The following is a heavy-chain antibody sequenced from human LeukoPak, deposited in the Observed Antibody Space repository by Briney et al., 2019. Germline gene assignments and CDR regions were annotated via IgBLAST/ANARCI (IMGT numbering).Heavy chain of an antibody. Sequence: GGSLRLSCTASGFTFSNYAMNWVRQAPGKGLEWVSAISASDGSTYYADSVKGRFTISRDNSKNTLYLQMNSLRAEDTAVYYCAKDLGYCSGGSCSSSGYFDYWGQGTLVTVSS. V-gene: IGHV3-23*01. D-gene: IGHD2-15*01. CDR1: GFTFSNYA. CDR3: AKDLGYCSGGSCSSSGYFDY. CDR2: ISASDGST. J-gene: IGHJ4*02.